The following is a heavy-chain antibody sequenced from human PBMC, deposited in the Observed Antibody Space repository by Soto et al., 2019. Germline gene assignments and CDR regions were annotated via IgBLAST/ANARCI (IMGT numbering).Heavy chain of an antibody. CDR1: GFTFSSYG. J-gene: IGHJ4*02. CDR2: IWYDGSNK. CDR3: ARGSTVATAGYFDY. V-gene: IGHV3-33*01. Sequence: PGGSLRLSCAASGFTFSSYGMHWVRQAPGKGLEWVAVIWYDGSNKYYADSVKGRFTISRDNSKNTLYLQMNSLRAEDTAVYYCARGSTVATAGYFDYWGQGTLVTVSS. D-gene: IGHD4-17*01.